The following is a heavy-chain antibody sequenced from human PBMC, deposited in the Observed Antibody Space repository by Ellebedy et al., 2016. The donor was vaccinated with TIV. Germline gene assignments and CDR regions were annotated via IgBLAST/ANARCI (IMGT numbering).Heavy chain of an antibody. CDR2: ISDSGGAT. CDR1: GFTFRSYA. CDR3: AKDSGLSGWYFDY. J-gene: IGHJ4*02. V-gene: IGHV3-23*01. Sequence: PGGSLRLSCAASGFTFRSYAMGWVRQAPGKGLDWISVISDSGGATYYAAPLKGRFTTSRDNSNDMVYLQINSLRPDDTAVYYCAKDSGLSGWYFDYWGQGTLVTVSS. D-gene: IGHD6-19*01.